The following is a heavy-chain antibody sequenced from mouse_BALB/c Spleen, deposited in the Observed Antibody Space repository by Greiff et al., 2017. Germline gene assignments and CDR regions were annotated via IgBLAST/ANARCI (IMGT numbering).Heavy chain of an antibody. J-gene: IGHJ4*01. D-gene: IGHD1-1*01. CDR2: ISSGGSYT. CDR3: TRDKDHYYGSSSLCAMDY. Sequence: DVMLVESGGGLVKPGGSLKLSCAASGFTFSSYTMSWVRQTPEKRLEWVATISSGGSYTYYPDSVKGRFTISRDTAKNTLYLQMNSLKSEDTAMYYCTRDKDHYYGSSSLCAMDYWGQGTSVTVSS. CDR1: GFTFSSYT. V-gene: IGHV5-6-4*01.